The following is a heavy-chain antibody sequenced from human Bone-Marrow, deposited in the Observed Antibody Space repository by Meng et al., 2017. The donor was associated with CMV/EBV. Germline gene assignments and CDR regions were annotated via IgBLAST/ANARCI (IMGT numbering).Heavy chain of an antibody. J-gene: IGHJ4*02. D-gene: IGHD3-10*01. V-gene: IGHV4-59*01. CDR3: ARGLFIRALGC. CDR2: IYYTTST. CDR1: GGSFSGYY. Sequence: SETLSLACAVYGGSFSGYYWSWIRQPPGKGLEWIGYIYYTTSTNFNPSLKSRVTISVDTSQNQFSLKLSSVTAADTAVYYCARGLFIRALGCWGQGTLVTVSS.